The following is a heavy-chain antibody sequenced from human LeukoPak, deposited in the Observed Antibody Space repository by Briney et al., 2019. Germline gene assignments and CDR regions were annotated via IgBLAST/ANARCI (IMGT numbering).Heavy chain of an antibody. D-gene: IGHD3-22*01. V-gene: IGHV4-59*11. J-gene: IGHJ4*02. CDR3: ARGYDSSAYYPFNY. CDR2: ISDSGST. CDR1: GVSLSTHH. Sequence: SETLSLTCVVSGVSLSTHHWSWIRQSPGRGLEWIGYISDSGSTNYNPFLKSRVTISVDTSKNQFSLMLSSVTAADTAVYYCARGYDSSAYYPFNYWGQGTLVTVSS.